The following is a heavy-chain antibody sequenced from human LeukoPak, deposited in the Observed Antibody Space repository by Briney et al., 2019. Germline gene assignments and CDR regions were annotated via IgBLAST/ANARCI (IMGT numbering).Heavy chain of an antibody. J-gene: IGHJ5*02. CDR3: ARDGLRSVPDKANWFDP. CDR2: INPNSGGT. CDR1: GYTFTSYY. D-gene: IGHD1-14*01. Sequence: ASVKVSCKASGYTFTSYYMHWVRQAPGQGLEWMGWINPNSGGTNYAQKFQGWVTMTRDTSISTAYMELSRLRSDDTAVYYCARDGLRSVPDKANWFDPWGQGTLVTVSS. V-gene: IGHV1-2*04.